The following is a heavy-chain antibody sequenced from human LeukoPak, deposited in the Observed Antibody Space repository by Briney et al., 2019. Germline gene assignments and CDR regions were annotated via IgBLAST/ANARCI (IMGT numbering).Heavy chain of an antibody. CDR3: ARGSSSWSLKFKNNIYYFDY. D-gene: IGHD6-13*01. J-gene: IGHJ4*02. Sequence: PSETLSLTCTVSGGSISSYYWSWIRQPPGKGLEWIGYIYYSGSTNYNPSLKSRVTISVDTSKNQFSLKLSSVTAADTAVYYCARGSSSWSLKFKNNIYYFDYWGQGTLVTVSS. V-gene: IGHV4-59*12. CDR2: IYYSGST. CDR1: GGSISSYY.